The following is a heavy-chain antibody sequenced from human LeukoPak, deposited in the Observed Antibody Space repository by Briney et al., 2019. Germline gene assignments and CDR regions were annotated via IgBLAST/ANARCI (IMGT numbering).Heavy chain of an antibody. V-gene: IGHV1-24*01. CDR3: ATVRYCSSTSCYRDYYYHMDV. Sequence: ASVKVSCKVSGYTLTELSMHWVRQAPGKGLEWMGGFDPEDGEAIYAQKFQGRVTMTEDTSTDTAYMELSSLRSEDTAVYYCATVRYCSSTSCYRDYYYHMDVWGKGTTVTVSS. J-gene: IGHJ6*03. D-gene: IGHD2-2*02. CDR2: FDPEDGEA. CDR1: GYTLTELS.